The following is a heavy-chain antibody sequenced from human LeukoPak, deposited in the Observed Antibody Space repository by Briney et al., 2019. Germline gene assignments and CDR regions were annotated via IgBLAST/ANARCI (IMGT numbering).Heavy chain of an antibody. CDR2: IYYSGST. V-gene: IGHV4-59*01. Sequence: SETLSLTCTVPGGSISGYYWSWIRQPPGKGLEWIGYIYYSGSTKYNTSLKSRVSISVDTSKNQFSLKLSSVTAADTAVYYCARGFCSGSSCYSAIFDHWGQGTLVTVSS. CDR3: ARGFCSGSSCYSAIFDH. CDR1: GGSISGYY. D-gene: IGHD2-15*01. J-gene: IGHJ4*02.